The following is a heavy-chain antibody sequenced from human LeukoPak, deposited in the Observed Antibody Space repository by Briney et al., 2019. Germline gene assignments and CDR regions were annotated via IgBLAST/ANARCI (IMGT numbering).Heavy chain of an antibody. CDR2: IYNSGNT. V-gene: IGHV4-30-4*01. J-gene: IGHJ4*02. D-gene: IGHD3-22*01. CDR1: GGSISSGDYY. CDR3: ARRDYYDSSGYYGSFDY. Sequence: SETLSLTCTVSGGSISSGDYYWNWIRQPPGKGLEWIGYIYNSGNTYYNPSLKSRVTISVDKSKNQFSLKLSSVTAADTAVYYCARRDYYDSSGYYGSFDYWGQGTLVTVSS.